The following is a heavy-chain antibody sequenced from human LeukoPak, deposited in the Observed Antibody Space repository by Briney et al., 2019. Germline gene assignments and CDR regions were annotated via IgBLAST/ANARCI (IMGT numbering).Heavy chain of an antibody. V-gene: IGHV1-2*02. CDR3: ARDQNGMYV. Sequence: ASVKVCCKASGYTFTGYYMHWVRQAPGQGLEWMGWIKPNSGGTNYAQKFQGRVTMTRDTSISTAYRELSRQRSDDTAVYYCARDQNGMYVCGQGTTVTASS. CDR1: GYTFTGYY. CDR2: IKPNSGGT. J-gene: IGHJ6*02.